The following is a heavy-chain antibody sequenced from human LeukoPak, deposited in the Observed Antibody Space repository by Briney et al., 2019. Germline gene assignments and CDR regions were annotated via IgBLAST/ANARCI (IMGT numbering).Heavy chain of an antibody. Sequence: QTGGSLRLSCAASGFTFSSYWMSWVRQAPGKGLEWVANIKQDGSEKDYVDSVKGRFTISRDNAKNSLYLQMNSLRAEDTAAYYCARVRGGYCSSTSCSHGMDYWGQGTLVTVSS. J-gene: IGHJ4*02. CDR2: IKQDGSEK. CDR3: ARVRGGYCSSTSCSHGMDY. V-gene: IGHV3-7*01. CDR1: GFTFSSYW. D-gene: IGHD2-2*01.